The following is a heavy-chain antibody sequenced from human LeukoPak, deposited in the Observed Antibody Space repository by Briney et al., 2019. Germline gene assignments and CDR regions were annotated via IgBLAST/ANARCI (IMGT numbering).Heavy chain of an antibody. V-gene: IGHV4-34*01. Sequence: PSETLSLTCAVSGGSFSGQYWTWIRQFPGKGLEWIGEINHSGSTNYNPSLKSRVTMSKDTSENHFSLRLSSVTAADTAIYYCARDLYSSICHDWGQGTLVTVSS. D-gene: IGHD6-13*01. CDR1: GGSFSGQY. CDR3: ARDLYSSICHD. J-gene: IGHJ4*02. CDR2: INHSGST.